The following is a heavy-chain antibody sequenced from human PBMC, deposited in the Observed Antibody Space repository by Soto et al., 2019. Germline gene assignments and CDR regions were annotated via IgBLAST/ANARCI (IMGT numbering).Heavy chain of an antibody. J-gene: IGHJ4*02. D-gene: IGHD3-16*02. Sequence: SETLSLTCTVSGGSISSYYWSWIRQPPGKGLEWIGYIYYSGSTNYNPSLKSRVTISVDTSKNQFSLKLSSVTAADTAVYYCARQVRSYHPYFDYWGQGTQVTVSS. CDR1: GGSISSYY. CDR3: ARQVRSYHPYFDY. CDR2: IYYSGST. V-gene: IGHV4-59*08.